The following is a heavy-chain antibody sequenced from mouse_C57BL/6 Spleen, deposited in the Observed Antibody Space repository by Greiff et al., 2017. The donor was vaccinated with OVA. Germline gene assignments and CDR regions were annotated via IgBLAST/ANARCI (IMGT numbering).Heavy chain of an antibody. V-gene: IGHV1-64*01. D-gene: IGHD2-3*01. CDR3: PRSYDGYCFDY. Sequence: QVQLQQPGAELVKPGASVKLSCKASGYTFTSYWMHWVKQRPGQGLEWIGMIHPNSGSTNYNEKFKSKATLTVDKSSSTAYMQLSSLTSEDSAVYYCPRSYDGYCFDYWGQGTTLTVSS. CDR1: GYTFTSYW. J-gene: IGHJ2*01. CDR2: IHPNSGST.